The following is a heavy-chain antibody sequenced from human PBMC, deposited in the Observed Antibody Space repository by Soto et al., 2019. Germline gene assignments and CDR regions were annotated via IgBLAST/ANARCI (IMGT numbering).Heavy chain of an antibody. J-gene: IGHJ2*01. CDR1: GFSISNFW. CDR3: AKIPHTTTPWYFDL. D-gene: IGHD2-2*02. CDR2: INQDESEK. Sequence: EVQMVESGGGLVLPGGSLRLSCAASGFSISNFWMNWVRQAPGKGLEWVANINQDESEKYYVDSVKGRFTISRDNAKNLLYLQMNSLRAADTAVYYCAKIPHTTTPWYFDLWGRGTLVTVSS. V-gene: IGHV3-7*01.